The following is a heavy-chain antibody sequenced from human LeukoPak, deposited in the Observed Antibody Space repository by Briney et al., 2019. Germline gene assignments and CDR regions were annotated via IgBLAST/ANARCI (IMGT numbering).Heavy chain of an antibody. V-gene: IGHV6-1*01. CDR2: TYYRSKWHS. Sequence: PSQTLSLTCAISGDSVSSNSAAWIWIRQSPSRGLEWLGRTYYRSKWHSYYAPSVKSRITINPDTSKNQFSLQLKSVTPEDTAVYYCARMVGLVSDFWGQGTLVTVSS. CDR3: ARMVGLVSDF. CDR1: GDSVSSNSAA. D-gene: IGHD3-10*01. J-gene: IGHJ4*02.